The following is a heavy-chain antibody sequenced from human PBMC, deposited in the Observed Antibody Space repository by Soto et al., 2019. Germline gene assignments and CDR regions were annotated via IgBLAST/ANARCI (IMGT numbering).Heavy chain of an antibody. CDR2: IHHSGTT. CDR3: ARARGYCSGTSCSLFYFYGLDV. D-gene: IGHD2-2*01. J-gene: IGHJ6*02. CDR1: GDSISSGTNF. Sequence: QVQLQESGPGLVKPSQTLSLTCTVSGDSISSGTNFWSWIRQPPGKALEWMGFIHHSGTTFYNPSLKSQVMISGDTSENKISLKLTSLTAADTAVYYCARARGYCSGTSCSLFYFYGLDVWGQGTKVSVSS. V-gene: IGHV4-30-4*01.